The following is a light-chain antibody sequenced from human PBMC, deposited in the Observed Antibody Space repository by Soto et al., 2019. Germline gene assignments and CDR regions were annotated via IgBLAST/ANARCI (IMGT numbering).Light chain of an antibody. CDR1: SSDVGAYNY. J-gene: IGLJ2*01. Sequence: QSVLTQPASVSGSPGQSITISCTGTSSDVGAYNYVSWYQHHPGKAPKLIIYEASKRPSGVPNRFSGSKSGNTASLTISGLHAEDEADYYCCSYGRSVVFGGGTKLTVL. CDR3: CSYGRSVV. CDR2: EAS. V-gene: IGLV2-14*01.